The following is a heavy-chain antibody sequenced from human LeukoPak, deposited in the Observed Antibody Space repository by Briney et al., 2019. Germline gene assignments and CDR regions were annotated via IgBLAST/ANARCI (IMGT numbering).Heavy chain of an antibody. D-gene: IGHD4-17*01. CDR2: IYYSGST. Sequence: PSETLSLTCTVSGGSISSYYWSWIRQPPGKGLEWIGYIYYSGSTNYNPSLKSRVTISVDTSKNQFSLKLSSVTAADTAVYYCARASHDYGLEGNYYYYMDVWGKGTTVTVSS. CDR3: ARASHDYGLEGNYYYYMDV. J-gene: IGHJ6*03. V-gene: IGHV4-59*01. CDR1: GGSISSYY.